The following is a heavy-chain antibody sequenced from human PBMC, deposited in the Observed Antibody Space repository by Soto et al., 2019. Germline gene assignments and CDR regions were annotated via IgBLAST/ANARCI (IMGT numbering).Heavy chain of an antibody. CDR1: GGSIYRSGYY. J-gene: IGHJ4*02. D-gene: IGHD2-15*01. V-gene: IGHV4-39*01. Sequence: SETLSRTCTVSGGSIYRSGYYWGWIRQPPGRGLEWIGNLDYNGFTYSNPSLKCRGTISRDTSKNQVSLIFTSLSAAYTALFYCGKVLVGATGLTEFHSWGPGTLLKVSS. CDR3: GKVLVGATGLTEFHS. CDR2: LDYNGFT.